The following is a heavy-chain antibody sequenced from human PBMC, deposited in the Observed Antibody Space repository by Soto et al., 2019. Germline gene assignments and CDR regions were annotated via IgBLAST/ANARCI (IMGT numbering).Heavy chain of an antibody. CDR2: ISAYNGNT. D-gene: IGHD3-22*01. CDR1: GYTFTSYG. Sequence: ASVKVSCKASGYTFTSYGISWVRQAPGQGLEWMGWISAYNGNTNYAQKLQGRVTMTTDTSTSTAYMELRSLRSDDTAVYYCARTRLSYYDSSGPFDIWGQGTMVIVSS. J-gene: IGHJ3*02. CDR3: ARTRLSYYDSSGPFDI. V-gene: IGHV1-18*01.